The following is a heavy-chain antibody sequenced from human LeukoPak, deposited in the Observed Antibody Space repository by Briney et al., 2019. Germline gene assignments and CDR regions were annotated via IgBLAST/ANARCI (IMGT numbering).Heavy chain of an antibody. Sequence: SETLSFTCSVSGSSITSTYYWAWFRQPPGKGLEWIATVFQLQTVRTFYNPSLESRVTMSLDTSQNHFSLNLTSVTAADTALYFCARVLQVPKLIDSWGQGTLVTVSS. D-gene: IGHD4-11*01. CDR2: VFQLQTVRT. J-gene: IGHJ4*02. V-gene: IGHV4-38-2*02. CDR1: GSSITSTYY. CDR3: ARVLQVPKLIDS.